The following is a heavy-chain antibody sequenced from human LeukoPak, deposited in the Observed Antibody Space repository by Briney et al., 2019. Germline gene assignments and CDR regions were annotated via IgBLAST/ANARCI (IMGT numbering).Heavy chain of an antibody. V-gene: IGHV3-23*01. CDR3: AEEYSGYDFDC. CDR2: ISGSAGFT. D-gene: IGHD5-12*01. J-gene: IGHJ4*01. Sequence: SGGSLRLSCVASGFTLRTYAMSWVRQAPGKGLEWVSAISGSAGFTYYADAVRGRFTVSRDISTNTVFLQMDSLRAGDTAVYYCAEEYSGYDFDCWGQGTLVTVSS. CDR1: GFTLRTYA.